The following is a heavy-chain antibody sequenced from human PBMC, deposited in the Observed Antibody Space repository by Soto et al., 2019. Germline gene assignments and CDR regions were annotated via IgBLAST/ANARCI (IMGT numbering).Heavy chain of an antibody. CDR1: GFTFSEYS. CDR3: VKVSTFYDILTGYYSTNFFDP. CDR2: ISSDGDIT. D-gene: IGHD3-9*01. Sequence: GVSLRLSCSASGFTFSEYSMHWVRQAPGKGLQYVSTISSDGDITYYADSVKGRFTISRDNSKNTLYLQMSSLRPEDTAVYYCVKVSTFYDILTGYYSTNFFDPWGQGTLVTVSS. V-gene: IGHV3-64D*06. J-gene: IGHJ5*02.